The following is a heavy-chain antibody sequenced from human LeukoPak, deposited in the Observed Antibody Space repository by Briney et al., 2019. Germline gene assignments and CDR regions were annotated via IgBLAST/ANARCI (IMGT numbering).Heavy chain of an antibody. CDR2: TYHTGSM. CDR3: AREGSDTAMVTDAFDI. CDR1: GYSISSGYY. Sequence: SDTLSLTCTVSGYSISSGYYWGWIRQPPGKGLEWIGITYHTGSMYYNPSLKSRVTISVDTSKNQFSLKLSSVTAADTAVYYCAREGSDTAMVTDAFDIWGQGAMVTVSS. V-gene: IGHV4-38-2*02. J-gene: IGHJ3*02. D-gene: IGHD5-18*01.